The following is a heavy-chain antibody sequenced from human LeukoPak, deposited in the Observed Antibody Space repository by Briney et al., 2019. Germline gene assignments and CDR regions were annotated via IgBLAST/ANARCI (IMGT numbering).Heavy chain of an antibody. J-gene: IGHJ4*02. V-gene: IGHV4-59*01. CDR1: AGSISNYY. D-gene: IGHD3-10*01. Sequence: SETLSLTCTVSAGSISNYYWSWIRQPPGKGLEWIGYIYYSGSTNYNPSLKSRVTISVDASKNHFSLKLNSVTAADTAVYYCARSYGPFDYWGQGTLVTVSS. CDR3: ARSYGPFDY. CDR2: IYYSGST.